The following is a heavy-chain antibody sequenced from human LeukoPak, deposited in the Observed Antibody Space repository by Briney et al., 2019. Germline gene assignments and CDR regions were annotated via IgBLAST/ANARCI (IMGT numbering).Heavy chain of an antibody. D-gene: IGHD3-16*01. CDR2: INHSGST. J-gene: IGHJ4*02. CDR3: ARFLYDDPY. V-gene: IGHV4-34*01. CDR1: GGSFSGYY. Sequence: SETLSLTCAVYGGSFSGYYWSWIRQPPGKGLEWIGEINHSGSTNYNPSLKSRVTMSVDTSKNQFSLRLTSVTAADTAVYYCARFLYDDPYWGQGTLVTVSS.